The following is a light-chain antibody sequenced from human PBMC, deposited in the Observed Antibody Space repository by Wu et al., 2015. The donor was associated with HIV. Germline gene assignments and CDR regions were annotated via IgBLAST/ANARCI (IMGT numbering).Light chain of an antibody. CDR3: QQRRNWPPT. J-gene: IGKJ4*01. CDR2: DTS. V-gene: IGKV3-11*01. CDR1: QSVSSF. Sequence: EIVLTQSPATLSLSPGERATLSCRASQSVSSFLAWYQQRPGQAPRLLIYDTSNRASGIPARFSGSGSGTDFTLTISSLEPEDSAVYYCQQRRNWPPTFGGGTKVEIK.